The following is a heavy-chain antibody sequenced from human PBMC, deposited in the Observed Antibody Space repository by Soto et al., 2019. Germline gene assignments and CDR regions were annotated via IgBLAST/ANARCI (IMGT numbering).Heavy chain of an antibody. J-gene: IGHJ4*02. CDR1: PGYTSIYH. CDR2: IYYSGST. Sequence: PSQTLCLRCTVAPGYTSIYHWSWTRQLPGKGLEWIGYIYYSGSTNYSPSLKSPVTISVDTSKNQFSLKLSSVTAADTAVYYCARDRGSSGWYGEFDYWGQGTLVTVSS. V-gene: IGHV4-59*01. D-gene: IGHD6-19*01. CDR3: ARDRGSSGWYGEFDY.